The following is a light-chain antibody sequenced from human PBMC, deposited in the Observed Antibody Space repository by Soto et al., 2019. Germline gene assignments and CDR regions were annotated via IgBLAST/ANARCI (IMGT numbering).Light chain of an antibody. Sequence: QSALTQPRSASGSPGQSVTISCTGTSSDVGGYNYVSWYQQRPGKAPKLMIYDVSKRPSGVPDRFSGSKSGNTASLTISGLQAEDEADYYCCSYAGSYTYVFGTGTKVTVL. CDR2: DVS. V-gene: IGLV2-11*01. CDR1: SSDVGGYNY. CDR3: CSYAGSYTYV. J-gene: IGLJ1*01.